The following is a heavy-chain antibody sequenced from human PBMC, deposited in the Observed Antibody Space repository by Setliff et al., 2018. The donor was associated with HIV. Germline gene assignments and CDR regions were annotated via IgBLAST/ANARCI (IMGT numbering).Heavy chain of an antibody. CDR1: GFDFSDYY. V-gene: IGHV3-11*05. CDR3: ARDDGRSLFLDY. Sequence: GGSLRLSCEGSGFDFSDYYMSWIRQAPGKGLEWVSYITTDSRQTYYADFVKGRFTISRDDDKNSLYLQMDSLGVEDTAIYYCARDDGRSLFLDYWGQGTLVTVSS. J-gene: IGHJ4*02. D-gene: IGHD1-26*01. CDR2: ITTDSRQT.